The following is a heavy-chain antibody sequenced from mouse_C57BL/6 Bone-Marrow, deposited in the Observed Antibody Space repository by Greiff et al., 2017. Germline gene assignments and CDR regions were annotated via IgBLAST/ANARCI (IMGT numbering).Heavy chain of an antibody. V-gene: IGHV1-9*01. Sequence: VQLQQSGAELMKPGASVKLSCKATGYTFTAYWIEWVKQRPGHSLEWIGEILPGSGSTNYNEKFKGKATLTADTSSNTAYMQLSRLTTEDSAIYYCARDYGSYYFDYWGQGTTLTVSS. CDR2: ILPGSGST. CDR1: GYTFTAYW. J-gene: IGHJ2*01. D-gene: IGHD1-1*01. CDR3: ARDYGSYYFDY.